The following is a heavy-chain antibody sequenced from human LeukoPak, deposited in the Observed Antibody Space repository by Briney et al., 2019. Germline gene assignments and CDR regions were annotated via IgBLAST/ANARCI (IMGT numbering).Heavy chain of an antibody. CDR1: GFTFRNYW. V-gene: IGHV3-53*01. Sequence: GGSLRLSCAASGFTFRNYWMSWVRQAPGKGLEWVSVIYSGGSPDYADSAKGRFTISTDNSKNTLYLQMNSLRVEDTAVYYCARDGADNSGYYFGSLWGQGTVVTASS. J-gene: IGHJ3*01. CDR2: IYSGGSP. D-gene: IGHD3-22*01. CDR3: ARDGADNSGYYFGSL.